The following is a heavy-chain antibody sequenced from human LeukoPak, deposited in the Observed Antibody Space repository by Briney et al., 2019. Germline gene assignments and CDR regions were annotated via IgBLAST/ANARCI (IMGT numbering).Heavy chain of an antibody. D-gene: IGHD6-19*01. J-gene: IGHJ6*02. CDR1: GFTFSSYW. Sequence: GGSLRLSCAASGFTFSSYWMSWVRQAPGKGLEWVANIKQDGSEKYYVDSVKGRFTISRDNAKNSLYLQMNSLRAEDTAVYYCARERIAVAGIPPYYYYYGMDVWGQGTTVTVSS. CDR3: ARERIAVAGIPPYYYYYGMDV. V-gene: IGHV3-7*01. CDR2: IKQDGSEK.